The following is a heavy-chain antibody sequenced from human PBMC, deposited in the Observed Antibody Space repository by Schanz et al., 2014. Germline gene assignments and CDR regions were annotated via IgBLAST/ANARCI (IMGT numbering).Heavy chain of an antibody. CDR2: TSHDGSFT. V-gene: IGHV3-74*01. J-gene: IGHJ5*02. Sequence: EVQLVESGGGLVQPGGSLRLSCAASGFTFSDSWMHWVRQAPGKGLVWVSRTSHDGSFTTFADSVKGRFTISRDNAKNTLYLQMNSLRADDTAVYYCAKDQLANYRGSGYNWFDPWGQGTLVTVSS. CDR1: GFTFSDSW. CDR3: AKDQLANYRGSGYNWFDP. D-gene: IGHD3-10*01.